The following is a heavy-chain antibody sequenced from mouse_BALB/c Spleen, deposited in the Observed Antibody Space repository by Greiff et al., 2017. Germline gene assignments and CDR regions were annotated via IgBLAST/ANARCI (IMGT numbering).Heavy chain of an antibody. J-gene: IGHJ3*01. CDR2: ISNGGGST. D-gene: IGHD2-4*01. Sequence: EVKLMESGGGLVKPGGSLKLSCAASGFAFSSYTMSWVRQTPEKRLEWVAYISNGGGSTYYPDTVKGRFTISRDNAKNTLYLQMSSLKSEDTAMYYCMITFAYWGQGTLVTVSA. V-gene: IGHV5-12-2*01. CDR1: GFAFSSYT. CDR3: MITFAY.